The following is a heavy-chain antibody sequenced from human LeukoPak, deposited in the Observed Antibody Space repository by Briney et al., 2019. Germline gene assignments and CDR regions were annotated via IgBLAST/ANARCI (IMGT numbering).Heavy chain of an antibody. CDR3: ARDKPNMAGPRNGMDV. CDR1: GFTFSSYS. J-gene: IGHJ6*02. V-gene: IGHV3-21*01. Sequence: GGSLRLSCAASGFTFSSYSMNWVRQAPGKGLEWVSSISSSSSYIYYADSVKGRFTISRDNAKNSLYPQMNSLRAEDTAVYYCARDKPNMAGPRNGMDVWGQGTTVTVSS. CDR2: ISSSSSYI. D-gene: IGHD6-19*01.